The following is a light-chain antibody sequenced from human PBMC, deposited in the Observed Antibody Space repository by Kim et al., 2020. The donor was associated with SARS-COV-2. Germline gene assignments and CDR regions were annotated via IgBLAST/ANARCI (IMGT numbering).Light chain of an antibody. CDR3: QQYFDFPYT. J-gene: IGKJ2*01. CDR1: QNIARY. Sequence: SASPGDKVTITCRLTQNIARYLAWFQQRPGKAPQLLSYAAYTLHTGAPSRFSGSGSGTDFTLTINPLQSEDSATYFCQQYFDFPYTFGQGTKLEI. CDR2: AAY. V-gene: IGKV1D-8*02.